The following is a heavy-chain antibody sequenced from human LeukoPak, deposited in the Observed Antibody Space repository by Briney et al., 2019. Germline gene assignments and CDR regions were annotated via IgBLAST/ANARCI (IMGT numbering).Heavy chain of an antibody. CDR2: ISGSADST. V-gene: IGHV3-23*01. D-gene: IGHD2-21*02. CDR1: GFTFSSYA. Sequence: GGSLRLSCAASGFTFSSYAMTWVRQAPGKGLEWVSSISGSADSTYYADSVKGRFTISRDNSKNALYLQMNSLRVEDTAVYYCAKGRGVPYEVVTAILDPWGQGTLVTVSS. J-gene: IGHJ5*02. CDR3: AKGRGVPYEVVTAILDP.